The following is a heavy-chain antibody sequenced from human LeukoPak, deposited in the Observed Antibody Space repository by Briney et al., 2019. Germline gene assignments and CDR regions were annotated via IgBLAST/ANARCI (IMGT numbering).Heavy chain of an antibody. D-gene: IGHD3-3*01. CDR3: GRGGRVVRFPSFDP. J-gene: IGHJ5*02. CDR1: GYSFTSYW. CDR2: IYTGDSDT. V-gene: IGHV5-51*01. Sequence: GESLKIPCKGSGYSFTSYWSGWVRQMPGKGLEWMGIIYTGDSDTRYSPSFQGQVTISADKSISSAYLQWSGLKVSDTAMYYWGRGGRVVRFPSFDPWGQGTLVTVSS.